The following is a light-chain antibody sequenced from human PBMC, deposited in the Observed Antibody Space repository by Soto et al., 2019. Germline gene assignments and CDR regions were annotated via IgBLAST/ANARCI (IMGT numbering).Light chain of an antibody. CDR1: QSVSNNY. J-gene: IGKJ4*01. CDR2: GAS. V-gene: IGKV3-20*01. CDR3: QQYGKLPVT. Sequence: IGLTQSPGTLSLSPGERATLSCRASQSVSNNYLAWYQQKPGQAPRLLIYGASNRATGIPDRFSGSGSGTEFTLTISRLEPEDFAVYYCQQYGKLPVTFGGGTKVGI.